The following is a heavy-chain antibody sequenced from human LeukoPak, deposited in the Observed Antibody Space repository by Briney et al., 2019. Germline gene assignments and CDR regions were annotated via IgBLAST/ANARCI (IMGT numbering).Heavy chain of an antibody. CDR3: AKAAPRQWLVFDY. Sequence: GGSLRLSCAASGFTFSSYAMSWVRQAPGKGLEWVSGISGSGDNTYYADSVKGRFTISRDNSKNTLYLQMNSLRAEDTAVYYCAKAAPRQWLVFDYWGQGTLVTVSS. CDR1: GFTFSSYA. V-gene: IGHV3-23*01. CDR2: ISGSGDNT. J-gene: IGHJ4*02. D-gene: IGHD6-19*01.